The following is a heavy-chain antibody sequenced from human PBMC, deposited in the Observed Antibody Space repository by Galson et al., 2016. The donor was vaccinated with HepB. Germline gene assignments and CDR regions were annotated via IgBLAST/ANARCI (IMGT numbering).Heavy chain of an antibody. Sequence: SLRLSCAASGFTLSKSHMHWVRQAPGKGLEWVALSFHDEDYTYYPDSVKGRFTLSKDNTKGPVYLHMNSLRDEDTAVYYCTREANDAFDSWGQGAMVTVSS. J-gene: IGHJ3*02. CDR2: SFHDEDYT. V-gene: IGHV3-30-3*01. CDR1: GFTLSKSH. CDR3: TREANDAFDS.